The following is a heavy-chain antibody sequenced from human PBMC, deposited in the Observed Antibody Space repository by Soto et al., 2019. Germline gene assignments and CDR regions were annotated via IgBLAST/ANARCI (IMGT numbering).Heavy chain of an antibody. V-gene: IGHV1-46*03. Sequence: ASVKVSCKASGYTFTSYYMHWVRQAPGQGLEWMGIINPNGGSTTYVQKFQGRVTMTRDTSTSTVYMELSSLRSEDTAVYYCVRAAWTTVTNRLNDVFDVWGQGTMVTVSS. CDR3: VRAAWTTVTNRLNDVFDV. J-gene: IGHJ3*01. CDR2: INPNGGST. CDR1: GYTFTSYY. D-gene: IGHD4-4*01.